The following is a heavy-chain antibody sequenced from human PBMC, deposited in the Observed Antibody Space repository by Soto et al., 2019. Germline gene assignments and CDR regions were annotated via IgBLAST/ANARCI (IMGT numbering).Heavy chain of an antibody. CDR3: ATLGTQFDR. J-gene: IGHJ5*02. CDR2: ISGSGNSI. D-gene: IGHD1-1*01. V-gene: IGHV3-11*01. Sequence: GGSLRLSCAASGFTFSDYYMSWIRQAPGMGLEWVSYISGSGNSIYYADSVKGRFTISRDNAKNSLYLQMNSLRVEDTAVYYCATLGTQFDRWGQGNLVTVS. CDR1: GFTFSDYY.